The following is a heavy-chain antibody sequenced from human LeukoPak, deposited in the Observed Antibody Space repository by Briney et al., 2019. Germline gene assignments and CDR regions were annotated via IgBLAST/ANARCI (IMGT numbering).Heavy chain of an antibody. CDR2: IIPIFGTA. Sequence: ASVKLSCKASGGTFSSYAISWVRQAPGQGLEWMGGIIPIFGTANYAQKFQGRVTITADESTSTAYMELSSLRSEDTAVYYCARVSQTYCSSTSCYSAPDYWGQGTLVTVSS. V-gene: IGHV1-69*01. J-gene: IGHJ4*02. CDR3: ARVSQTYCSSTSCYSAPDY. CDR1: GGTFSSYA. D-gene: IGHD2-2*02.